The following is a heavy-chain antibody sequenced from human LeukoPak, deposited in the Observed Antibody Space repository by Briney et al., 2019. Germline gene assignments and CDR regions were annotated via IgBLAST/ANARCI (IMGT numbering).Heavy chain of an antibody. D-gene: IGHD1-26*01. J-gene: IGHJ4*02. Sequence: VATVKVSCKASGGTFSSYAISWVRQAPGQGLEWVGGIIPIFGTANYAQKFQGRVTITADESTSTAYMELSSLRSEDTAVYYCARVEGSGNYYYYFDYWGQGTPVTVSS. CDR2: IIPIFGTA. V-gene: IGHV1-69*13. CDR3: ARVEGSGNYYYYFDY. CDR1: GGTFSSYA.